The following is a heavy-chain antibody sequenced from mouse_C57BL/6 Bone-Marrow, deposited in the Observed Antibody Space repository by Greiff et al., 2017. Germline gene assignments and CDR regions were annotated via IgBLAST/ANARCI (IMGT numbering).Heavy chain of an antibody. Sequence: EVKVVESGGGLVQSGRSLRLSCATSGFTFSDFYMEWVRQAPGKGLEWIAASRNKANDYTTEYSASVKGRFIVSRDTSQSILYLQMNALRAEDTAIYYCARDGGYYWGYFDVWGTGTTVTVSS. V-gene: IGHV7-1*01. CDR1: GFTFSDFY. CDR2: SRNKANDYTT. D-gene: IGHD2-3*01. J-gene: IGHJ1*03. CDR3: ARDGGYYWGYFDV.